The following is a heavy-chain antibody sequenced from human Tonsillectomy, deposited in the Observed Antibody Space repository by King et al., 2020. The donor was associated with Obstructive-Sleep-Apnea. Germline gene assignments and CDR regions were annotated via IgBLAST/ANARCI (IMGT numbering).Heavy chain of an antibody. CDR2: ISWYSGSL. CDR1: GFTFDDYA. J-gene: IGHJ4*02. V-gene: IGHV3-9*01. CDR3: AKDIYSGWYEGHFEY. D-gene: IGHD6-19*01. Sequence: VQLVESGGGLVQPGRPLRLSCGASGFTFDDYAMHWVRQAPGKGLEWVSGISWYSGSLGGAVSLKGRFTISRDNTKNSVYLQMNSMRGEDTAMYYCAKDIYSGWYEGHFEYWGQGALVTVSS.